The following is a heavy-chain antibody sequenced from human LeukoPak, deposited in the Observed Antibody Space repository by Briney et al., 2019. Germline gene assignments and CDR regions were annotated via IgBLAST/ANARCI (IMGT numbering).Heavy chain of an antibody. Sequence: QAGGSLRLSCAASGFTFSSYGMHWVRQAPGKGLEWVAFIRYDGSDKYYADSVKGRFTISSDNAKNSLYLQMNSLRAEDTAVYYCARDLLDPSFSYGSSGYWEYWGQGTLVTVSS. CDR2: IRYDGSDK. J-gene: IGHJ4*02. V-gene: IGHV3-30*02. CDR1: GFTFSSYG. D-gene: IGHD3-22*01. CDR3: ARDLLDPSFSYGSSGYWEY.